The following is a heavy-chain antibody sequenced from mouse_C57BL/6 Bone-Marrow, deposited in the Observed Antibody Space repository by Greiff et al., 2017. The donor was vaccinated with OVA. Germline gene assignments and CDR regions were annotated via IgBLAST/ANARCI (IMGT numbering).Heavy chain of an antibody. D-gene: IGHD1-1*01. CDR3: AKTGFITTVVATLDWYFDV. Sequence: VQLQQSGPGLVQPSQSLSITCTVSGFSLTSYGVHWVRQPPGKGLEWLGVIWSGGRTDYNAAFISRLSISKDNSKSQVFFKMNSLQADDTAIYYCAKTGFITTVVATLDWYFDVWGTGTTVTVSS. CDR1: GFSLTSYG. J-gene: IGHJ1*03. V-gene: IGHV2-4*01. CDR2: IWSGGRT.